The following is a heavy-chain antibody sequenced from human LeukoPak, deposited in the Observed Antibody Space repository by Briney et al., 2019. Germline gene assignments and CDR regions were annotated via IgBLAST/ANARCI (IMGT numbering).Heavy chain of an antibody. V-gene: IGHV4-59*01. CDR3: ATSTVTPGAFDI. Sequence: SETLSLTCTVSGGSISSYYWSWIRQPPGKGLEWIGYIYYSGSTNYNPSLKSRVTISVDTSKNQFSLKLNSVTAADTAVYYCATSTVTPGAFDIWGQGTMVTVSS. D-gene: IGHD4-17*01. J-gene: IGHJ3*02. CDR2: IYYSGST. CDR1: GGSISSYY.